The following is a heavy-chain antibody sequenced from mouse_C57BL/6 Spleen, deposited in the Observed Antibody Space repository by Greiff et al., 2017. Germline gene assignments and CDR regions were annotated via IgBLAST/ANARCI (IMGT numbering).Heavy chain of an antibody. CDR1: GYTFTDYY. CDR3: ARGRAYGSSYDFDV. J-gene: IGHJ1*03. D-gene: IGHD1-1*01. CDR2: LNPYNGGT. V-gene: IGHV1-19*01. Sequence: EVQLQQSGPVLVKPGASVKMSCKASGYTFTDYYMNWVKQSHGKSLEWIGVLNPYNGGTSYNQKFKGKATLTVYKSSSTAYMELNSLTSEDSAVYYCARGRAYGSSYDFDVWGTGTTSPSPQ.